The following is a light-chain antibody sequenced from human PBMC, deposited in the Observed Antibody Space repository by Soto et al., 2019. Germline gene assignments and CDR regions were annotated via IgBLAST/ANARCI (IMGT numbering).Light chain of an antibody. CDR3: HQYDNLPQT. CDR1: QSISSY. Sequence: IQMTQSPSSLSASVGDRVTITCRASQSISSYLNWYQQKPGKPPKLLIYDASNLQTGVPSRFSGSGSGTDFTFTISSLQPEDIATYFCHQYDNLPQTFGPGTKVDIK. V-gene: IGKV1-33*01. J-gene: IGKJ3*01. CDR2: DAS.